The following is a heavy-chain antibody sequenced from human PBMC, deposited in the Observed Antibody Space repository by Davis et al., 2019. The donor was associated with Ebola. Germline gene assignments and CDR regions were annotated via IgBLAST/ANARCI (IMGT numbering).Heavy chain of an antibody. CDR1: GGSIGSTTYY. D-gene: IGHD6-19*01. J-gene: IGHJ4*02. Sequence: SETLSLTCTVSGGSIGSTTYYWGWIRQPPGKGLEWIGSIHYGGGTYYTPSLKSRVIISVDTSRKQFSLNLSSVTAADTAIYYCARLSSSVAGLYWGQGILVTVSS. CDR3: ARLSSSVAGLY. CDR2: IHYGGGT. V-gene: IGHV4-39*01.